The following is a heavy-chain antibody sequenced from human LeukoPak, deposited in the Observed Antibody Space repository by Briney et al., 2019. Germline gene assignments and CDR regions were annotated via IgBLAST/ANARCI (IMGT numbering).Heavy chain of an antibody. CDR3: ATVTDYYASGLLFDY. CDR2: ISGSGGST. Sequence: GGSLRLSCAAPGFTFSSYAMSWVRQAPGKGLEWVSAISGSGGSTYYADSVKGRFTISRDNSKNTLYLQMNSLRAEDTAVYYCATVTDYYASGLLFDYWAQGPLVTVSS. CDR1: GFTFSSYA. V-gene: IGHV3-23*01. D-gene: IGHD3-10*01. J-gene: IGHJ4*02.